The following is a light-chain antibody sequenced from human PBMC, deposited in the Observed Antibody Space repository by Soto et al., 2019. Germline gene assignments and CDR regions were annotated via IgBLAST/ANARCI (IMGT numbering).Light chain of an antibody. CDR1: SSDFGDYNY. CDR2: EVS. J-gene: IGLJ1*01. V-gene: IGLV2-8*01. Sequence: QSVLTQPPSASGSPGQSVTISCTGPSSDFGDYNYVSWYQHHPGKAPKLMIYEVSKRPPGVPDRFSDSKSGNTASLTVSGLQAEDEADYYCSSYVGSNDVFGTGTKVTVL. CDR3: SSYVGSNDV.